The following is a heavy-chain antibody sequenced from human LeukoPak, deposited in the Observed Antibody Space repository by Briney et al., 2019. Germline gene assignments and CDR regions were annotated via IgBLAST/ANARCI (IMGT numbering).Heavy chain of an antibody. D-gene: IGHD5-24*01. CDR2: ISSSGSTI. V-gene: IGHV3-48*03. CDR1: GFTFSSYE. CDR3: ARVESYYYYYMGV. Sequence: PGGSLRLSCAASGFTFSSYEMNWVRQAPGKGLEWVSYISSSGSTIYYADSVKGRFTISRDNAKNSLYLQMNSLRAEDTAVYYCARVESYYYYYMGVWGKGTTVTVSS. J-gene: IGHJ6*03.